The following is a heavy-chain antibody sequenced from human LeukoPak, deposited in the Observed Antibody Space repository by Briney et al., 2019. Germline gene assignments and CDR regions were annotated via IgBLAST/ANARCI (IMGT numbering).Heavy chain of an antibody. V-gene: IGHV3-23*01. Sequence: GGSLRLSCVASGFTFSSYGMSWVRQAPGRGLEWVSAISGSDDSTYYAASVRGRFTISRDVSKNTLFLQMNSLRAEDTALYYCTKAKYYHFGYWGQGTLVTVSS. CDR3: TKAKYYHFGY. J-gene: IGHJ4*02. CDR2: ISGSDDST. D-gene: IGHD3-16*01. CDR1: GFTFSSYG.